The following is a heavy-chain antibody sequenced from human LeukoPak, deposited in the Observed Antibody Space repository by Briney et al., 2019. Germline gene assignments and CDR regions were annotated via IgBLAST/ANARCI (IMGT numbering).Heavy chain of an antibody. V-gene: IGHV3-9*01. CDR3: AKKAGGYYYDSSGYYYFDY. Sequence: GGSLRLSCAASGFTFDDYAMHWVRQAPGKGLEWVSGISWNSGSIGYADSVKGRFTISRDNAKNSLYLQMNSRRAEDTALYYCAKKAGGYYYDSSGYYYFDYWGQGTLVTVSS. J-gene: IGHJ4*02. CDR2: ISWNSGSI. D-gene: IGHD3-22*01. CDR1: GFTFDDYA.